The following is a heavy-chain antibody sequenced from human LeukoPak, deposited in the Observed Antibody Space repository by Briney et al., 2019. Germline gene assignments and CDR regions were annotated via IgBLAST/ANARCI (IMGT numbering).Heavy chain of an antibody. CDR2: IYTSGST. CDR3: ARDSSSWYAGVTYYFDH. D-gene: IGHD6-13*01. J-gene: IGHJ4*02. CDR1: GGSISSYY. Sequence: SETLSLTCTVSGGSISSYYWSWIRQPAGKGLEWIGRIYTSGSTNYNPSLKSRVTMSVDTSKNQFSLKLSSVTAADTAVYYCARDSSSWYAGVTYYFDHWGQGTLVTVSS. V-gene: IGHV4-4*07.